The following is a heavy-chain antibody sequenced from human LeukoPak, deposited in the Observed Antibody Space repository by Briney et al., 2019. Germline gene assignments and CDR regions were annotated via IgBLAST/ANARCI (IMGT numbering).Heavy chain of an antibody. Sequence: GRSLRLSCAASGFTFSSYGMHWVRQAPGRGPEWVAVISYDGSNKYYADSVKGRFTISRDNSKNTLYLQMNSLRAEDTAVYYCASLGNYDSSGYYSRLFDYWGQGTLVTVSS. CDR3: ASLGNYDSSGYYSRLFDY. V-gene: IGHV3-30*03. CDR2: ISYDGSNK. J-gene: IGHJ4*02. CDR1: GFTFSSYG. D-gene: IGHD3-22*01.